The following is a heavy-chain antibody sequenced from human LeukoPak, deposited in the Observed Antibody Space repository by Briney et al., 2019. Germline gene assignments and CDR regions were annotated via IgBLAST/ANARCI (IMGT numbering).Heavy chain of an antibody. CDR2: ISYDGSNK. CDR1: GFTFSSYG. CDR3: AKAIDYGDGNYFDY. Sequence: GRSLRLSCAASGFTFSSYGMHWVRQAPGKGLEWVAVISYDGSNKYYADSVKGRFTISRDNSKNTLYLQMNGLRAEDTAVYYCAKAIDYGDGNYFDYWGQGTLVTVSS. V-gene: IGHV3-30*18. D-gene: IGHD4-17*01. J-gene: IGHJ4*02.